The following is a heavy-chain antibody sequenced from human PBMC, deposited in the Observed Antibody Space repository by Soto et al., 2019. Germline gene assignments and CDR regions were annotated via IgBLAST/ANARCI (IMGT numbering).Heavy chain of an antibody. Sequence: CAASGFTFSRYSMNWVRQAPGKGLEWVSSISSSSSYIYYADSVKGRFTISRDNAKNSLYLQMNSLRAEDTAVYYCARDVGITMVRGVALGRGGMDVWGQGTTVTVSS. D-gene: IGHD3-10*01. CDR3: ARDVGITMVRGVALGRGGMDV. J-gene: IGHJ6*02. CDR2: ISSSSSYI. V-gene: IGHV3-21*01. CDR1: GFTFSRYS.